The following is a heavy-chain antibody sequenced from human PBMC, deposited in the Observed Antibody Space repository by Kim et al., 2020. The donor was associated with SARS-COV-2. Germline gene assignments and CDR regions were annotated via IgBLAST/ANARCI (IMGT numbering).Heavy chain of an antibody. Sequence: SETLSLTCTVSGGSISSGGYYWSWIRQHPGKGLEWIGYIYYSGSTYYNPSLKSRVTISVDTSKNQFSLKLSSVTAADTAVYYCARDSPFQSSGYFWRKIDYWGQGTLVTVSS. V-gene: IGHV4-31*03. CDR1: GGSISSGGYY. CDR3: ARDSPFQSSGYFWRKIDY. CDR2: IYYSGST. D-gene: IGHD3-22*01. J-gene: IGHJ4*02.